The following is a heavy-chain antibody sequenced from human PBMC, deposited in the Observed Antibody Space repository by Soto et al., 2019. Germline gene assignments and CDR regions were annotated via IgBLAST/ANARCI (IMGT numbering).Heavy chain of an antibody. J-gene: IGHJ5*02. Sequence: SETLSLTCTVSGGSISSGDYYWSWIRQPPGKGLEWIGYIYYSGSTYYNPSLKSRVTISVDTSKNQFSLKLSSVTAADTAVYYCARERGLAYCGGDCYRWFDPWGQGT. CDR3: ARERGLAYCGGDCYRWFDP. CDR1: GGSISSGDYY. D-gene: IGHD2-21*02. V-gene: IGHV4-30-4*01. CDR2: IYYSGST.